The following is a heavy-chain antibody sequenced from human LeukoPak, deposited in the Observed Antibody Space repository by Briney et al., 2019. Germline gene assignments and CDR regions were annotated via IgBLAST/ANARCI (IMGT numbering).Heavy chain of an antibody. J-gene: IGHJ4*02. CDR1: GFTLSTYW. D-gene: IGHD3-22*01. CDR2: INQGGSEK. Sequence: PGGSLRLSCAASGFTLSTYWMSWVRQAPGKGLEWVANINQGGSEKYYVDSVKGRFTISRDNAKNSLYLQMNSLRAEDTAVYYCARIYDNSGYYDYWGQGTLVTVSS. V-gene: IGHV3-7*04. CDR3: ARIYDNSGYYDY.